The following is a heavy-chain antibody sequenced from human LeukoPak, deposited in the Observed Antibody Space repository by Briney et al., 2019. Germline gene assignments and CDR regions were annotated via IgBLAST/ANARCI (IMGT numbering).Heavy chain of an antibody. D-gene: IGHD3-9*01. CDR2: INPNSGGT. J-gene: IGHJ4*02. CDR1: GYTFTGYY. V-gene: IGHV1-2*02. CDR3: ARARTHLRYFDWLSKKPSDY. Sequence: ASVKVSCKASGYTFTGYYMHWVRQAPGQGLEWMGWINPNSGGTNYAQKFQGRVTMTRDTSISTAYMELSRLRSDDTAVYYCARARTHLRYFDWLSKKPSDYWGQGTLVTVSS.